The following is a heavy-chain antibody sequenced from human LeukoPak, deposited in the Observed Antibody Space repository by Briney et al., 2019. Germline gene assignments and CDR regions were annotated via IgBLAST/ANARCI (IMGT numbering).Heavy chain of an antibody. CDR1: GYTFTGYY. CDR2: INPNSGGT. Sequence: ASVKVSCKASGYTFTGYYMHWVRQAPGQGLEWMGWINPNSGGTNYAQKFQNRVTMTRDTSISTAYMELGRLRSDDTAVYYCARHYGNDILTESGFDPWGQGTLVIVSS. CDR3: ARHYGNDILTESGFDP. D-gene: IGHD3-9*01. J-gene: IGHJ5*02. V-gene: IGHV1-2*02.